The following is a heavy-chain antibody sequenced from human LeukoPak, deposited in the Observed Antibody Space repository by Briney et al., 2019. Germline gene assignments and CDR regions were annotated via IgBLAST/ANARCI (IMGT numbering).Heavy chain of an antibody. CDR3: ARDKGQVLRYFDWLSVGAFDI. CDR2: IYSGGST. Sequence: GGSLRLSCAASGFTVSSNYMSWVRQAPGKGLEWGSVIYSGGSTYYADSVKGRFTISRDNSKNTLYLQMNSLRAEDTAVYYCARDKGQVLRYFDWLSVGAFDIWGQGTMVTVSS. V-gene: IGHV3-53*01. J-gene: IGHJ3*02. CDR1: GFTVSSNY. D-gene: IGHD3-9*01.